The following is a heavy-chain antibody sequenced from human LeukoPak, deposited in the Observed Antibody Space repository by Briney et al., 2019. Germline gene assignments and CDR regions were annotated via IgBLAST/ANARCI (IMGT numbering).Heavy chain of an antibody. J-gene: IGHJ4*02. V-gene: IGHV4-59*01. Sequence: KPSETLSLTCTVSGGSISSYYWSWIRQPPGKGLEWIGYIYYSGSTNYNPSLKSRVTISVDTSKNQFSLKLSSVTAADTAVYYCAATYYYDSSGYSSLDYWGQGTLVTVSS. CDR2: IYYSGST. CDR3: AATYYYDSSGYSSLDY. D-gene: IGHD3-22*01. CDR1: GGSISSYY.